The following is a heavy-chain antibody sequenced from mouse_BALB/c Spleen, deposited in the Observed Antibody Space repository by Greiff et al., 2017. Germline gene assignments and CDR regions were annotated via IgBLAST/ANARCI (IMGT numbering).Heavy chain of an antibody. CDR3: ARWGTTTDWYFDV. Sequence: VQLQQSGPSLVKPSQTLSLTCSVTGDSITSGYWNWIRKFPGNKLEYMGYISYSGSTYYNPSLKSRISITRDTSKNQYYLQLNSVTTEDTATYYCARWGTTTDWYFDVWGAGTTVTVSS. CDR2: ISYSGST. D-gene: IGHD2-14*01. V-gene: IGHV3-8*02. J-gene: IGHJ1*01. CDR1: GDSITSGY.